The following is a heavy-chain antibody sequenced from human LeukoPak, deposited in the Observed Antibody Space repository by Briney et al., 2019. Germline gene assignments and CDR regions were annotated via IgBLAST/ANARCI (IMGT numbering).Heavy chain of an antibody. CDR2: INPSGGST. CDR3: ARPYCGGDCLVGAFDI. CDR1: GYTFTSYY. V-gene: IGHV1-46*01. J-gene: IGHJ3*02. Sequence: ASVKVSCKASGYTFTSYYMHWVRQAPGQGLEWMGIINPSGGSTSYAQKFQGRVTMTRDTSTSTAYMELSSLRSEDTAVYYCARPYCGGDCLVGAFDIWGQGTMVTVSS. D-gene: IGHD2-21*02.